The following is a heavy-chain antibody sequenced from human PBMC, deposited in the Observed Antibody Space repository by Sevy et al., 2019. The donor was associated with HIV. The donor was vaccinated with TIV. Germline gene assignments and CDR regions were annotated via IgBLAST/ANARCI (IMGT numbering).Heavy chain of an antibody. CDR2: NYYSGST. J-gene: IGHJ4*02. Sequence: SETLSLTCTVSGGSISSGDYYWSWIRQPPGKGLEWIGYNYYSGSTYYNPSLKSRVTISVDTSKNQFSLKLSSVTAADTAVYYCARATDDIVLMVYAMRYFDYWGQGTLVTVSS. CDR1: GGSISSGDYY. CDR3: ARATDDIVLMVYAMRYFDY. D-gene: IGHD2-8*01. V-gene: IGHV4-30-4*01.